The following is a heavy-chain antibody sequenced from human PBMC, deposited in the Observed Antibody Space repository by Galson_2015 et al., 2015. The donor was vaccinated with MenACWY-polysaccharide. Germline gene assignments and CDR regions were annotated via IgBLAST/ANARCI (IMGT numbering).Heavy chain of an antibody. D-gene: IGHD1-26*01. V-gene: IGHV2-5*02. CDR3: VRLLGGGSFDS. CDR1: GFSVTATGVG. Sequence: PALVKPTQTLSLTCTFSGFSVTATGVGVGWIRQPPGKAPEWLAHIYWDGDKRFSPSLGARLTITKDTSRDQVVLTMTHMDPVDTATYYCVRLLGGGSFDSWGQGTL. CDR2: IYWDGDK. J-gene: IGHJ4*02.